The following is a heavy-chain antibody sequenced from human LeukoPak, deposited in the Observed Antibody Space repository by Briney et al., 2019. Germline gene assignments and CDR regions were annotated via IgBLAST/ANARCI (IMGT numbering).Heavy chain of an antibody. CDR2: IKQDGSEK. Sequence: GGSLRLSCAASGFTFSSYWTSWVRQAPGKGLEWVANIKQDGSEKYYVDSVKGRFTISRDNAKNSLYLQMNSLRAEDTAVYYCARERSLGYWGQGTLVTVSS. V-gene: IGHV3-7*01. J-gene: IGHJ4*02. CDR1: GFTFSSYW. CDR3: ARERSLGY.